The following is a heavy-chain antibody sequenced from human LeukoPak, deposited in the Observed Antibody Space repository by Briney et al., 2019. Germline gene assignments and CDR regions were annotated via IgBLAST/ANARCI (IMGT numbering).Heavy chain of an antibody. J-gene: IGHJ4*02. CDR3: ARGARPDY. CDR1: GGSISSYY. Sequence: SETLSLTCTVSGGSISSYYWSWIRQPPGKGLEWIGYIYYSGSINYNPSLKSRVTISVDTSKNQFSLKLSSVTAADTAVYYCARGARPDYWGQGTLVTVSS. CDR2: IYYSGSI. D-gene: IGHD6-6*01. V-gene: IGHV4-59*01.